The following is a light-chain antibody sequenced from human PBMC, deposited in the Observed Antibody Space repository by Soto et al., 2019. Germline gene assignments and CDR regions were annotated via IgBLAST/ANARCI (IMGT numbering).Light chain of an antibody. V-gene: IGKV1-5*03. J-gene: IGKJ1*01. Sequence: DIHMTQSPSTLSASVGDTVTITCRASQTISSWLAWYQQKPGKAPDLLIYRASSLESGVPSRFSGSGSGTEFTLTISSLQPDDSATYYCQQYNSYSRTFGQGTKVEIK. CDR1: QTISSW. CDR2: RAS. CDR3: QQYNSYSRT.